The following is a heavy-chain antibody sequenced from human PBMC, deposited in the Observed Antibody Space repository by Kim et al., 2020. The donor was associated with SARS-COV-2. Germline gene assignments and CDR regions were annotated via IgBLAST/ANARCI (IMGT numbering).Heavy chain of an antibody. CDR1: GGSISSGDYY. V-gene: IGHV4-30-4*01. CDR3: ARYYGSGSYPRTGFDP. Sequence: SETLSLTCTVSGGSISSGDYYWSWIRQPPGKGLEWIGYIYYSGSTYYNPSLKSRVTISVDTSKNQFSLKLSSVTAADTAVYYCARYYGSGSYPRTGFDPWGQGTLVTVSS. CDR2: IYYSGST. J-gene: IGHJ5*02. D-gene: IGHD3-10*01.